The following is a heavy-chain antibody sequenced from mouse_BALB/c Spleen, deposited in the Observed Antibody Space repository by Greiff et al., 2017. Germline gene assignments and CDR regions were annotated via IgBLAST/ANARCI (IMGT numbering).Heavy chain of an antibody. D-gene: IGHD2-4*01. J-gene: IGHJ2*01. CDR2: ISSGGGNT. CDR1: GFTFSSYT. V-gene: IGHV5-9*03. CDR3: AIYDYDGAFDY. Sequence: EVKLVESGGGLVKPGGSLKLSCAASGFTFSSYTMSWVRQTPEKRLEWVATISSGGGNTYYPDSVKGRFTISRDNAKNNLYLQMSSLRSEDTALYYCAIYDYDGAFDYWGQGTTLTVSS.